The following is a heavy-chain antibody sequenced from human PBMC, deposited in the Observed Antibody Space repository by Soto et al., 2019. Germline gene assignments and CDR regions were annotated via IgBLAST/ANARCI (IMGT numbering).Heavy chain of an antibody. D-gene: IGHD2-15*01. CDR2: INTGNGIT. CDR3: ARGRILYYIMDV. CDR1: GYTFSSYG. Sequence: GASVKVSCKASGYTFSSYGMHWLRQAPGQRLEWMGWINTGNGITKYSQNFQGRVSITRDTPATTVYMELSSLRSEDTAVYYCARGRILYYIMDVWGPGTMVTVSS. J-gene: IGHJ6*02. V-gene: IGHV1-3*04.